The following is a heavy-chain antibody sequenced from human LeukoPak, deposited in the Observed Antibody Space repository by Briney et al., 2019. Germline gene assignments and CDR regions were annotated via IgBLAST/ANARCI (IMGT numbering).Heavy chain of an antibody. V-gene: IGHV4-39*07. Sequence: SETLSLTCTVSGGSISSSSYYWGWIRQPPGKGLEWIGSIYYSGSTYYNPSLKSRVTISVDTSKNQFSLKLSSVTAADTAMYYCARGSLDYWGQGTLVTVSS. CDR3: ARGSLDY. CDR1: GGSISSSSYY. CDR2: IYYSGST. J-gene: IGHJ4*02.